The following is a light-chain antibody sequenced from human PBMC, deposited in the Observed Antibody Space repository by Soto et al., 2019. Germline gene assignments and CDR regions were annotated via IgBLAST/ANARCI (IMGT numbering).Light chain of an antibody. J-gene: IGKJ5*01. Sequence: DIPMTQSPSSLSASVGDRVTITCRASQSISSYLNWYQQKPGKAPKLLIYAASSLQSGVPSRFSGSGSGTDFTLTISSLXPEDFATYYCQQSYSTPRITFGQGTRLEIK. CDR2: AAS. CDR1: QSISSY. CDR3: QQSYSTPRIT. V-gene: IGKV1-39*01.